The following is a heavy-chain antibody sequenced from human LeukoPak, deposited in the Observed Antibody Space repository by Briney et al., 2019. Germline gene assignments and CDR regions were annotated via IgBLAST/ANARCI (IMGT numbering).Heavy chain of an antibody. J-gene: IGHJ5*02. CDR1: GGSISSSSYY. CDR2: IYHTGST. CDR3: ARAYSSSWYFNWFDP. V-gene: IGHV4-39*07. Sequence: SETLSLTCTVSGGSISSSSYYWAWIRQPPGKGLEWIGNIYHTGSTYYNPSLKSRVTISVDTSKNQFSLKLSSVTAADTAVYYCARAYSSSWYFNWFDPWGQGTLVTVSS. D-gene: IGHD6-13*01.